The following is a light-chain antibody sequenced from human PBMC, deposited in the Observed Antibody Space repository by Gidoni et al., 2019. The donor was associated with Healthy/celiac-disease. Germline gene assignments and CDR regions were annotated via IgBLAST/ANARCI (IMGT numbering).Light chain of an antibody. V-gene: IGKV1-39*01. CDR1: QSISSY. CDR2: AAY. Sequence: DIQMTQSPSSLSASVGDRVTITCRASQSISSYLNWYQQKPGKATKLLIYAAYSLQSGVPSRFSGSGAGTDFTLTSSSLQPEDFATYYCQQSYSTPCTFGQGTKLEIK. J-gene: IGKJ2*02. CDR3: QQSYSTPCT.